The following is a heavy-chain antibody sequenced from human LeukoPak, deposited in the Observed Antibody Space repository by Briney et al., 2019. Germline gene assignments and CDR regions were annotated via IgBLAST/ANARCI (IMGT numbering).Heavy chain of an antibody. D-gene: IGHD1-14*01. CDR3: ARVEPESYYYYYGMDV. J-gene: IGHJ6*02. CDR2: IYYSGST. Sequence: SETLSLTCTVSGGSISSYYWSWIRQPPGKGLEWIGYIYYSGSTNYNPSLKSRVTISVDTSKNQFSLKLSSVTAADTAVYYCARVEPESYYYYYGMDVWGQGTTVTVSS. CDR1: GGSISSYY. V-gene: IGHV4-59*01.